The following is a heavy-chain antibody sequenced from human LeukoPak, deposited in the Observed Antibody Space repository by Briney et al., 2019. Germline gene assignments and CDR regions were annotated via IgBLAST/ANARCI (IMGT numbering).Heavy chain of an antibody. D-gene: IGHD3-22*01. CDR3: ARGLSDSSGYYYGGRFDP. J-gene: IGHJ5*02. Sequence: SETLSLTCTVSGGSISSYYWSWIRQPPGKGLEWIGYIYYSKSTNCNPSLKSRVTISGDTSKNQFSLKLSSVTAADTAVYYCARGLSDSSGYYYGGRFDPWGQGTLVTVSS. V-gene: IGHV4-59*01. CDR1: GGSISSYY. CDR2: IYYSKST.